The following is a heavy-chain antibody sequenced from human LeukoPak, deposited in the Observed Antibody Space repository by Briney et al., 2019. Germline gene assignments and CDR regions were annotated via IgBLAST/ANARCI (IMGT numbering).Heavy chain of an antibody. CDR1: GYSFTGFY. D-gene: IGHD6-19*01. CDR3: ATLSDSSAHFYYYGGMDV. J-gene: IGHJ6*02. Sequence: ASVKVSCKASGYSFTGFYMHWMRQAPGQGLEWMGWIHPNSGGTKYAQKFQGRVTMTRDTSINTAYMELSSLTSDDTAVYYCATLSDSSAHFYYYGGMDVWGQGTTVAVSS. V-gene: IGHV1-2*02. CDR2: IHPNSGGT.